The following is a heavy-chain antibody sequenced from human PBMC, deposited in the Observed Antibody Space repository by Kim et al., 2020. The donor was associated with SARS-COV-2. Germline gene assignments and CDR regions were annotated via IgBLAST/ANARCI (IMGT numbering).Heavy chain of an antibody. CDR3: ARAPGAAPVLYYYYYYGMDV. CDR2: ISSSSSTI. Sequence: GGSLRLSCAASGFTFSSYSMNWVRQAPGKGLEWVSYISSSSSTIYYADSVKGRFTISRDNAKNSLYLQMNSLRDEDTAVYYCARAPGAAPVLYYYYYYGMDVWGQGTTVTVSS. V-gene: IGHV3-48*02. D-gene: IGHD1-26*01. CDR1: GFTFSSYS. J-gene: IGHJ6*02.